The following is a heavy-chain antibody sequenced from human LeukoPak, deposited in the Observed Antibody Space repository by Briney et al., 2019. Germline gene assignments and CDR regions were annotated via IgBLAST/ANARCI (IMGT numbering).Heavy chain of an antibody. J-gene: IGHJ3*02. CDR3: ARGMGGYYPDAFDI. Sequence: ASVKVSCKASEYTFTGYYMHWVRQAPGQGLEWMGWINPNSGGTNYAQKFQGRVTMTRDTSISTAYMELSRLRSDDTAVYYCARGMGGYYPDAFDIWGQGTMVTVSS. CDR2: INPNSGGT. D-gene: IGHD3-3*01. V-gene: IGHV1-2*02. CDR1: EYTFTGYY.